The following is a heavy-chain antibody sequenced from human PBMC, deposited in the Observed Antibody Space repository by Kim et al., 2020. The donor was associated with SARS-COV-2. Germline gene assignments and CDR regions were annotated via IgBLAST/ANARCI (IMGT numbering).Heavy chain of an antibody. J-gene: IGHJ4*02. Sequence: PHRKSRVAISVDPSKNQFSLKLSSVTAADTAVYYCARGRAEKILTNYYYWGQGILVTVSS. CDR3: ARGRAEKILTNYYY. V-gene: IGHV4-59*09. D-gene: IGHD3-9*01.